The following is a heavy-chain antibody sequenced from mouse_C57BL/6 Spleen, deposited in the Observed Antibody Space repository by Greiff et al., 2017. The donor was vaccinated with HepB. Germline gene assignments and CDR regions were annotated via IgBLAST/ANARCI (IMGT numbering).Heavy chain of an antibody. D-gene: IGHD2-4*01. CDR1: GYTFTSYW. Sequence: QVQLQQPGAELVMPGASVKLSCKASGYTFTSYWMHWVKQRPGQGLEWIGEIDPSGSYTNYNQKFKGKSTLTVDKSSSTAYMQLSSLTSEDSAVYYCARRYDYDDGAWFAYWGQGTLVTVSA. V-gene: IGHV1-69*01. CDR2: IDPSGSYT. CDR3: ARRYDYDDGAWFAY. J-gene: IGHJ3*01.